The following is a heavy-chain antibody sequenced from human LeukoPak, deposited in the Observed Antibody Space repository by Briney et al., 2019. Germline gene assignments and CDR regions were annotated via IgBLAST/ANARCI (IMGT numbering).Heavy chain of an antibody. CDR2: ISWNSGSI. CDR3: AKEYGSGSYYGHFDY. Sequence: PGGSLRLSCAASGFTFDDYAMHWARQAPGKGLEWVSGISWNSGSIGYADSVKGRFTISRDNAKNSLYLQMNSLRAEDMALYYCAKEYGSGSYYGHFDYWGQGTLVTVSS. V-gene: IGHV3-9*03. J-gene: IGHJ4*02. CDR1: GFTFDDYA. D-gene: IGHD3-10*01.